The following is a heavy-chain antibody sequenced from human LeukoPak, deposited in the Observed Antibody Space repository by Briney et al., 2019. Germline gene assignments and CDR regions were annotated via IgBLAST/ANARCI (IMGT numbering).Heavy chain of an antibody. CDR1: GYSISSGYY. J-gene: IGHJ3*02. Sequence: SETLSLTCAVSGYSISSGYYWGWIRQPPGKGLEWIGSFYHSGSTYYNPSLKSRVTISVDTSKNQFSLKLSSVIAADTAVYYCARKVYSYGPPDAFDIWGQGTMVTVSS. CDR2: FYHSGST. D-gene: IGHD5-18*01. V-gene: IGHV4-38-2*01. CDR3: ARKVYSYGPPDAFDI.